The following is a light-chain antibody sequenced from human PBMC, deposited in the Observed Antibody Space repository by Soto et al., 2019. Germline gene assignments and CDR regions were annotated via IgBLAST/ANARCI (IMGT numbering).Light chain of an antibody. CDR1: QSVSIN. V-gene: IGKV3-15*01. Sequence: TVLTQSPATLSVSPGERASLSCRASQSVSINLAWYQQKSGQAPRLLIYGASTRATGIPARFSGSRSGTEFTHTINSLQSEDSAVYYCQEYDNWPPEGTFGQGTKVDIK. CDR2: GAS. CDR3: QEYDNWPPEGT. J-gene: IGKJ1*01.